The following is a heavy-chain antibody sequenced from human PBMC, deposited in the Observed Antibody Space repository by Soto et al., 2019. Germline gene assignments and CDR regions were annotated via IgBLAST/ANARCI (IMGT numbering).Heavy chain of an antibody. Sequence: EVQLLESGGGLVQPGGSLRLSCAASGFTFSSYAMSWVRQAPGKGLEWVSVISGSGGSTYYADSVKGRFTISRDNSKNTLYQQMNSLKGDDNALYYCAKGEYSGSYGYFDYWGQGTLVTVSS. CDR2: ISGSGGST. CDR3: AKGEYSGSYGYFDY. D-gene: IGHD1-26*01. V-gene: IGHV3-23*01. J-gene: IGHJ4*02. CDR1: GFTFSSYA.